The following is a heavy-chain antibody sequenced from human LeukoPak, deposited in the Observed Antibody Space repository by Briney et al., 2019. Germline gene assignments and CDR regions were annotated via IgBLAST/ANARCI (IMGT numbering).Heavy chain of an antibody. CDR2: INPSDSDT. CDR3: ARPTSYCDGDCSRGPFDH. J-gene: IGHJ4*02. D-gene: IGHD2-21*02. Sequence: GESLQISCNASGYXLTSYWIGWVRQMPGKGLEWMGMINPSDSDTRYSPFSQGQVTISADKSINTAYLQWSSLKASDTAMYYCARPTSYCDGDCSRGPFDHWGQGTLVTVSS. CDR1: GYXLTSYW. V-gene: IGHV5-51*01.